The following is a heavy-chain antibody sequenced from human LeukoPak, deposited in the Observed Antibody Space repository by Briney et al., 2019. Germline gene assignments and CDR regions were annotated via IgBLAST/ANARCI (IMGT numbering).Heavy chain of an antibody. CDR1: GFTFSSYS. Sequence: PGGSLRLSCAASGFTFSSYSMNWVRQAPGKGLEWVSSISSSSSYIYYADSVKGRFTISRDNAKNSLYLQMNSLRAEHTAVYYCASSAYGGNSVYFQHWGQGTLVTVSS. D-gene: IGHD4-23*01. CDR3: ASSAYGGNSVYFQH. CDR2: ISSSSSYI. J-gene: IGHJ1*01. V-gene: IGHV3-21*01.